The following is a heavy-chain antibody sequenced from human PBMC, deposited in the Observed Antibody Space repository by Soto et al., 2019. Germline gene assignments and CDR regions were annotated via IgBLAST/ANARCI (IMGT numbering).Heavy chain of an antibody. CDR2: INPRGGDS. Sequence: ASVKVSCKASGYRFVDYYIHWVRQAPGQGLEWMGIINPRGGDSRYAQKFQGRVTVTMDTSTSTVYMDLRSLTSEDTAVYYCARVQCGCDCRPAERFYYYVMDFWGQGTTVTVSS. J-gene: IGHJ6*02. CDR3: ARVQCGCDCRPAERFYYYVMDF. V-gene: IGHV1-46*01. CDR1: GYRFVDYY. D-gene: IGHD2-21*02.